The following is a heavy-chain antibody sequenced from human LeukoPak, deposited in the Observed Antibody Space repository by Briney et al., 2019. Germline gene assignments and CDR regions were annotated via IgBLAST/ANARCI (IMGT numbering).Heavy chain of an antibody. CDR2: ISYDGSNK. Sequence: GRSLRLSCAASGVTFSSYGMHWVRQAPGKGLEWVAVISYDGSNKYYADSVKGRFTISRDNSKNTLYLQMNSLRAEDTAVYYCAKELSYYFDYWGQGTLVTVSS. D-gene: IGHD6-6*01. CDR3: AKELSYYFDY. CDR1: GVTFSSYG. V-gene: IGHV3-30*18. J-gene: IGHJ4*02.